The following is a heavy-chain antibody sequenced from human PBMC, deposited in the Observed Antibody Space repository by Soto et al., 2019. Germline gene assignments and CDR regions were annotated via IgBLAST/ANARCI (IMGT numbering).Heavy chain of an antibody. CDR3: ARDWGYFDWLLSAASAGMAV. CDR1: GGSLHTTSYS. V-gene: IGHV4-39*02. CDR2: ISSTGST. J-gene: IGHJ6*02. Sequence: WETLSLTCTVSGGSLHTTSYSWGWIRQPPGKGLEWIGSISSTGSTYYSPSLKSRVTISVDTSKSSFSLRLNSVTAADTAVYYCARDWGYFDWLLSAASAGMAVWGQGTTVTVSS. D-gene: IGHD3-9*01.